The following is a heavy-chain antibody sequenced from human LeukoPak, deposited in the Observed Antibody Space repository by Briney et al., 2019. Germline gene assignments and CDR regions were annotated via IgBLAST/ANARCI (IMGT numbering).Heavy chain of an antibody. CDR3: ARDGGTTSNPSHDTFAI. V-gene: IGHV4-30-2*01. J-gene: IGHJ3*02. Sequence: YPSQTLSLTSAVSGGSVSSGGYSWSWIRQPPGRGLEWIGYISHSESAYYSPSLESRITISVDRSKNQFSLKLKSVTAADTAIYYCARDGGTTSNPSHDTFAIWGQGTMVAVSS. CDR2: ISHSESA. CDR1: GGSVSSGGYS. D-gene: IGHD4-11*01.